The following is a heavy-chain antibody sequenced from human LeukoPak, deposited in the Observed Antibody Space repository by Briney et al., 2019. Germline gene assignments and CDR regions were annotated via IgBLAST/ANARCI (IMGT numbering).Heavy chain of an antibody. V-gene: IGHV3-23*01. CDR1: GFTFSNYA. D-gene: IGHD3-10*01. CDR3: AKPVMVWFGDLADY. Sequence: GGSLRLSCAASGFTFSNYAMSWVRQAPGKGLEWVSAISGSGGSTYYADSVKGRFTISRDNSKNTLYLQMNSLRAEDTAVYYCAKPVMVWFGDLADYWGQGTLVTVSS. CDR2: ISGSGGST. J-gene: IGHJ4*02.